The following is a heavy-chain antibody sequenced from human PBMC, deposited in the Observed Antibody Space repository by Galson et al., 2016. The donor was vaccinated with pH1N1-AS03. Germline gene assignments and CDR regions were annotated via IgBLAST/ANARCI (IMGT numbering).Heavy chain of an antibody. V-gene: IGHV4-39*01. CDR2: AYYSGNT. CDR1: NGSITASSYY. CDR3: ARHKGFDVLRGFDF. D-gene: IGHD3-9*01. J-gene: IGHJ4*02. Sequence: LSLTCSVANGSITASSYYWSWVRQPPGEGLEWIGSAYYSGNTYYKASLRSRLTMSVDKSKNLFSLRLTSVTAADTAVYFCARHKGFDVLRGFDFWGQGRLVIVSS.